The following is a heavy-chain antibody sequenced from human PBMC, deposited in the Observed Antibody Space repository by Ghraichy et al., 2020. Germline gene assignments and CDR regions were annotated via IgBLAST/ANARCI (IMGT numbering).Heavy chain of an antibody. V-gene: IGHV3-30*18. Sequence: RGSLRLSCAASGFNFRSYAMHWVRQAPGKGLEWVAVISYDGRNIYYADSVKGRFTISRDKSKNTVDLQMNSLRAEDTAVYYCAKETSVVTTGIDGLDVWGQGTTVTVSS. D-gene: IGHD5-12*01. CDR3: AKETSVVTTGIDGLDV. CDR1: GFNFRSYA. CDR2: ISYDGRNI. J-gene: IGHJ6*02.